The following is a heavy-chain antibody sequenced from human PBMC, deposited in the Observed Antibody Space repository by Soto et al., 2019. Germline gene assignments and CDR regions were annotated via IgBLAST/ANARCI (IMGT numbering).Heavy chain of an antibody. CDR3: AKEQSVRTQEPDY. CDR2: ISGSGGST. D-gene: IGHD1-1*01. Sequence: PGGSLRLSCAASGFTFCSYAMSGVRQAPGKGLEWVSAISGSGGSTYYADSVKGRFTISRDNSKNTLYLQMNSLRAEDTSVYYCAKEQSVRTQEPDYWGQGTLVTVSS. V-gene: IGHV3-23*01. CDR1: GFTFCSYA. J-gene: IGHJ4*02.